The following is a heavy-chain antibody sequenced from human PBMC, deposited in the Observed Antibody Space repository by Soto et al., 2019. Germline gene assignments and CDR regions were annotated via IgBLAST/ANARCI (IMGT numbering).Heavy chain of an antibody. CDR1: GFTFSRYG. CDR2: ISDNVPYK. V-gene: IGHV3-30*03. J-gene: IGHJ4*02. Sequence: GGALRLSCAASGFTFSRYGLHWVRQAPGKGLEWLADISDNVPYKHYADSVRGRFTISRDNSESTLYLQMSSLRTEDTAVYYCARDTKTLALGSWGQGDLVTVSS. CDR3: ARDTKTLALGS. D-gene: IGHD2-8*01.